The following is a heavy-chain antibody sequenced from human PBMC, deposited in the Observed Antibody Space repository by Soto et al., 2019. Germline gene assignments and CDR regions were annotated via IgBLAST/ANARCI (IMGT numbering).Heavy chain of an antibody. V-gene: IGHV4-31*03. Sequence: QVQLQESGPGLVKPSQTLSLTCTVSGGSISSGGYYWSWIRQHPGKGLEWIGYISYSGSTYYNPSLMSRVTTSVYTLKNQSYLKLSSVTAADTAVYYCARDPMGRGVTHYGMDVWGQGPTVTVAS. CDR2: ISYSGST. CDR1: GGSISSGGYY. J-gene: IGHJ6*02. D-gene: IGHD3-10*01. CDR3: ARDPMGRGVTHYGMDV.